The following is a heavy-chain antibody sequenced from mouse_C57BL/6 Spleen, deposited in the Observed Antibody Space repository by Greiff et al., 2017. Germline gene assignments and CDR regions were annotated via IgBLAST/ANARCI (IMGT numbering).Heavy chain of an antibody. D-gene: IGHD1-1*01. V-gene: IGHV1-63*01. CDR1: GYTFTNYW. CDR3: ARRYYGSRGDFDY. CDR2: IYPGGGYT. J-gene: IGHJ2*01. Sequence: VQLQESGAELVRPGTSVKMSCKASGYTFTNYWIGWAKQRPGHGLEWIGDIYPGGGYTNYNEKFKGKATLTADKSSSTAYMQFSSLTSEDSAIYYCARRYYGSRGDFDYWGQGTTLTVSS.